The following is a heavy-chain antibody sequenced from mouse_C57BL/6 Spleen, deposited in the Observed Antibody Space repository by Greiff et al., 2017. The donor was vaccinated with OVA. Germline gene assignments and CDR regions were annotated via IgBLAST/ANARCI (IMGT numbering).Heavy chain of an antibody. CDR3: AKKGTTDWYFDV. D-gene: IGHD1-1*01. J-gene: IGHJ1*03. CDR2: IWRGGST. V-gene: IGHV2-5*01. Sequence: VMLVESGPGLVQPSQSLSITCTVSGFSLTSYGVHWVRQSPGKGLEWLGVIWRGGSTDYNAAFMSRLSITKDNSKSQVFFKMNSLQADDTAIYYCAKKGTTDWYFDVWGTGTTVTVSS. CDR1: GFSLTSYG.